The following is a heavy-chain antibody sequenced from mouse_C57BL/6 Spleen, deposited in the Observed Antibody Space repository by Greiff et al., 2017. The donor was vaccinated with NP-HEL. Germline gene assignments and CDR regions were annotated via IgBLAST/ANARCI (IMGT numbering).Heavy chain of an antibody. CDR3: ARNYGPYGGYAMDY. D-gene: IGHD1-1*02. J-gene: IGHJ4*01. V-gene: IGHV1-85*01. CDR1: GYTFTSYD. Sequence: QVQLKQSGPELVKPGASVKLSCKASGYTFTSYDINWVKQRPGQGLEWIGWIYPRDGSTKYNEKFKGKATLTVDTSSSTAYMELHSLTSEDSAVYFCARNYGPYGGYAMDYWGQGTSVTVSS. CDR2: IYPRDGST.